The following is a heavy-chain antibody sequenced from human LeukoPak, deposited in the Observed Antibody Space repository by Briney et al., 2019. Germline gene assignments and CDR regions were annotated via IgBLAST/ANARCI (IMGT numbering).Heavy chain of an antibody. J-gene: IGHJ4*02. CDR1: GFTCSRYC. CDR2: KKEDGSSK. Sequence: PGGSLRLSCTASGFTCSRYCITWVRKAPGKGLEWVANKKEDGSSKHYVDSMKGRFSVARDNAKNSLYLQINSMRAEDTAVYYCARDSPGYGGYSYWGQGTLVTVSS. V-gene: IGHV3-7*04. CDR3: ARDSPGYGGYSY. D-gene: IGHD5-12*01.